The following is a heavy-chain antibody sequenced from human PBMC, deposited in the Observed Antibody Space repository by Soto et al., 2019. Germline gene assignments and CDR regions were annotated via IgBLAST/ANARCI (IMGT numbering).Heavy chain of an antibody. V-gene: IGHV1-8*01. J-gene: IGHJ6*02. CDR3: ARGSQLRYFDWLSAYYYYGMDV. Sequence: QVQLVQSGAEVKKPGASVKVSCKASGYTFTSYDINWVRQATGQGLEWMGWMNPNSGNTGYAQKFQGRVTMTRNTSISTAYMELSSLGSEDTAVYYCARGSQLRYFDWLSAYYYYGMDVWGQGTTVTVSS. CDR1: GYTFTSYD. D-gene: IGHD3-9*01. CDR2: MNPNSGNT.